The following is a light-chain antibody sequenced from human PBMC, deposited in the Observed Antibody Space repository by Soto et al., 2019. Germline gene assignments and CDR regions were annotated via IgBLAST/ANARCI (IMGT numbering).Light chain of an antibody. CDR3: QQYSNSLWT. CDR1: QSVTNNN. CDR2: GVS. V-gene: IGKV3-20*01. J-gene: IGKJ1*01. Sequence: EIVLTQSPGTLSLSPGERATLSCRASQSVTNNNLVWFQQKPGQAPRLLIFGVSSRATGIPDRFSGSGSGTDFTLTIRRVEPEDFGVYYCQQYSNSLWTFGQGTKVEIK.